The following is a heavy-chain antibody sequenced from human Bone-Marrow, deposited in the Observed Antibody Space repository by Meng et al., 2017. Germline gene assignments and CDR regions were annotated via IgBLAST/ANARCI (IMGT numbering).Heavy chain of an antibody. V-gene: IGHV3-53*01. J-gene: IGHJ2*01. CDR2: IDSCGST. CDR3: ARAGYSYGFTLDL. CDR1: GFPVSPHY. Sequence: WTQPVFSLDLAWSASGFPVSPHYSRGLRQAPGKGLEGVSVIDSCGSTYYADSVKCRFTISRDNSKNTLYLQMNSLRAEDTAVYYCARAGYSYGFTLDLWGRGTLVTVSS. D-gene: IGHD5-18*01.